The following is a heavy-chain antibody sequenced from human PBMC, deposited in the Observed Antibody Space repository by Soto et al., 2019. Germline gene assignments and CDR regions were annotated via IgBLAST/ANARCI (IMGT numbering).Heavy chain of an antibody. CDR3: ARDPGYIWGSYPTGSWTYYFDY. V-gene: IGHV3-48*01. J-gene: IGHJ4*02. D-gene: IGHD3-16*02. CDR2: ISSSSSTI. Sequence: GGSLRLSCAASGFTFSSYSMNWVRQAPGKGLEWVSYISSSSSTIYYADSVKGRFTISRDNAKNSLYLQMNSLRAEDTAVYYCARDPGYIWGSYPTGSWTYYFDYWGQGTLVTVSS. CDR1: GFTFSSYS.